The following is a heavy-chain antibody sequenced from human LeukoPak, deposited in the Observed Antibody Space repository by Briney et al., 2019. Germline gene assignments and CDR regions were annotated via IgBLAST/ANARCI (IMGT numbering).Heavy chain of an antibody. Sequence: QRWGSLRLSCAASGFTFNTYSMNWVRQAPGKGLEWLSYISGSSSTIYYADSEKGRFTISRDNAKNSLYLQMNSLRAEDTAVYYCARSGSYGGFDYWGQGTLVTVSS. D-gene: IGHD1-26*01. CDR1: GFTFNTYS. J-gene: IGHJ4*02. CDR3: ARSGSYGGFDY. CDR2: ISGSSSTI. V-gene: IGHV3-48*04.